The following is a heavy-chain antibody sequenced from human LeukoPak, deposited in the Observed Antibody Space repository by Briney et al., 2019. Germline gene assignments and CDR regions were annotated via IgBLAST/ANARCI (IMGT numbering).Heavy chain of an antibody. V-gene: IGHV4-61*05. Sequence: SETLSLTCTVSGGSISSSSYYWGWIRQPPGKGLEWIGYIYYSGSTNYNPSLKSRVTISVDTSKNQFSLKLSSVTAADTAVYYCARGPPFDPWGQGTLVTVSS. J-gene: IGHJ5*02. CDR2: IYYSGST. CDR1: GGSISSSSYY. CDR3: ARGPPFDP.